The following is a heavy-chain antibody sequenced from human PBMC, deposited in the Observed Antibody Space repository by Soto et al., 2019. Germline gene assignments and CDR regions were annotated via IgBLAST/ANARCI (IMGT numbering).Heavy chain of an antibody. V-gene: IGHV3-30*18. CDR2: ISFDGSNP. CDR1: GFTLSSYG. J-gene: IGHJ4*02. Sequence: GGSLRLSCAASGFTLSSYGMHWVRQAPGKGLEWVAVISFDGSNPYYADPVKGRFTISRDNSKNTVYLQMDSLRAEDTAVYYCAKILQWDLDYWGQGTLVTVSS. CDR3: AKILQWDLDY. D-gene: IGHD1-26*01.